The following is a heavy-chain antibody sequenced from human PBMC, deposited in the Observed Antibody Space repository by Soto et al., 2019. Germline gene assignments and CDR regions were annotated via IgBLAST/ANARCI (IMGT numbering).Heavy chain of an antibody. CDR1: GYTFTSYY. V-gene: IGHV1-46*01. CDR3: AREAREGDYGSGNHDFDI. CDR2: INPSGGST. J-gene: IGHJ3*02. Sequence: ASVKVSCKASGYTFTSYYMHWVRQAPGQGLEWMGIINPSGGSTSYAQKFQGRVTMTRDTSTSTVYMELSSLRSEDTAVYYCAREAREGDYGSGNHDFDIWGQGTMVTV. D-gene: IGHD3-10*01.